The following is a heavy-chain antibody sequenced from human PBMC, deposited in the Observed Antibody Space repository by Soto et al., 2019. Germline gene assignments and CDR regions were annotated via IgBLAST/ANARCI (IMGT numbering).Heavy chain of an antibody. J-gene: IGHJ4*02. CDR1: GFTFSSYS. Sequence: HPGGSLRLSCTASGFTFSSYSMVWVRQAPGKGLEWVSYIFAGSSIINYADSVKGRFTVSRDNSQNSLFLLMNSLRAEDTAVYYCARDKDWAFDYWGQGTRVTVSS. V-gene: IGHV3-48*04. CDR3: ARDKDWAFDY. CDR2: IFAGSSII. D-gene: IGHD3-9*01.